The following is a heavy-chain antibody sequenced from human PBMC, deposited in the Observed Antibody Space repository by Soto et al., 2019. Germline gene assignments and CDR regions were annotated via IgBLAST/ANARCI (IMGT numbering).Heavy chain of an antibody. CDR1: GGSFSGYY. D-gene: IGHD6-13*01. J-gene: IGHJ5*02. V-gene: IGHV4-34*01. CDR2: INHSGST. Sequence: LSLTCAVYGGSFSGYYWSWIRQPPGKGLEWIGEINHSGSTNYNPSLKSRVTISVDTSKNQFSLKLSSLTAADTAVYYCARDLTSSPNWFDPWGQGTLVTVS. CDR3: ARDLTSSPNWFDP.